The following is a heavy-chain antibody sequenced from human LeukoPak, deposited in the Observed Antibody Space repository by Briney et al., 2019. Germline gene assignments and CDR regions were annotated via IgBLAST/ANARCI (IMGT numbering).Heavy chain of an antibody. Sequence: ASVKVSCKASGYTFTGYYMHWVRQAPGQGLEWMGWINPNSGGTNYAQKFQGRVTMTRDTSISTAYMELSRLRSDDTAVYYYARGIVEMATIHFDYWGQGTLVTVSS. CDR3: ARGIVEMATIHFDY. V-gene: IGHV1-2*02. D-gene: IGHD5-24*01. CDR2: INPNSGGT. CDR1: GYTFTGYY. J-gene: IGHJ4*02.